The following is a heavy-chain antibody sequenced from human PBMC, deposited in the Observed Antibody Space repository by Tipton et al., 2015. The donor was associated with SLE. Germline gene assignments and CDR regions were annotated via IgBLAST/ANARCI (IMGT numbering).Heavy chain of an antibody. J-gene: IGHJ6*02. D-gene: IGHD4-17*01. CDR2: IKQDGSEK. Sequence: SLRLSCEASGFTFSSCWMSWVRQAPGKGLEWVANIKQDGSEKYYVDSVKGRFTISRDNAKNSLYMQMNSLRAEDTAVYYCARVLTVNQYYYGMDVWGQGTTVTVSS. CDR3: ARVLTVNQYYYGMDV. V-gene: IGHV3-7*01. CDR1: GFTFSSCW.